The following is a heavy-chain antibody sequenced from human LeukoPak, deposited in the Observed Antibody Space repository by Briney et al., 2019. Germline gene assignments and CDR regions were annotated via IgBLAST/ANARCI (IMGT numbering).Heavy chain of an antibody. J-gene: IGHJ4*02. CDR1: GFTFSSYA. D-gene: IGHD2-2*01. CDR3: AKDRRGCSSTSCYYRFDY. Sequence: GGSLRLSCAASGFTFSSYAMSWVRQAPGKGLEWVSAISDSGGSTYYADSVKGRFTISRGNSKNTVYLQMNSLRAKDTAVYYCAKDRRGCSSTSCYYRFDYWGQGTLVTVSS. V-gene: IGHV3-23*01. CDR2: ISDSGGST.